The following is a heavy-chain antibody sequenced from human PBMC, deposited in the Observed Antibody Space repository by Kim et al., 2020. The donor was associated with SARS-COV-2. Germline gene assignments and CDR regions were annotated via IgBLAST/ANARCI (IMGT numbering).Heavy chain of an antibody. J-gene: IGHJ5*02. CDR2: ISSSSSYI. CDR3: ASLTYMVREINWFDP. V-gene: IGHV3-21*01. CDR1: GFTFSSYS. Sequence: GGSLRLSCAASGFTFSSYSMNWVRQAPGKGLEWVSSISSSSSYIYYADSVKGRFTISRDNAKNSLYLQMNSLRAEDTAVYYCASLTYMVREINWFDPWGQGPLVTVSS. D-gene: IGHD3-10*01.